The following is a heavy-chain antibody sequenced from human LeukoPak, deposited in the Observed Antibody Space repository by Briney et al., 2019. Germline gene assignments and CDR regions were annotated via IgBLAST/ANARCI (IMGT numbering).Heavy chain of an antibody. D-gene: IGHD3-9*01. CDR2: MNPNSGNT. J-gene: IGHJ4*02. V-gene: IGHV1-8*01. CDR3: ARVGLANYDILTGYYNPDFDY. Sequence: ASVKVSCKASGYTFTSYDINWVRQATGQGLEWMGWMNPNSGNTGYAQKFQGRVTMTRNTSIGTAYMELSSLRSEDTAVYYCARVGLANYDILTGYYNPDFDYWGQGTLVTVSS. CDR1: GYTFTSYD.